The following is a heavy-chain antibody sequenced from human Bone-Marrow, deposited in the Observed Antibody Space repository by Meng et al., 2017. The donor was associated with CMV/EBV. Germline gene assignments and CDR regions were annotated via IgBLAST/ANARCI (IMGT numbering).Heavy chain of an antibody. V-gene: IGHV3-21*06. CDR1: RFIFSSYT. CDR3: ARETTGDYFDY. Sequence: GGSLRLSCAASRFIFSSYTMNWVRQAPGKGLEWVSSISTSSSYIFYADSVKGRFTISRDNAKNSLYLQMNSLRAEDTAVYYCARETTGDYFDYWGQGTLVTSPQ. D-gene: IGHD7-27*01. CDR2: ISTSSSYI. J-gene: IGHJ4*02.